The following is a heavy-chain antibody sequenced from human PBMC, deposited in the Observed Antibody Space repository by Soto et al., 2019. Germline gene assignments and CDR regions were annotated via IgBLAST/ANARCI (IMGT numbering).Heavy chain of an antibody. J-gene: IGHJ5*02. V-gene: IGHV4-4*02. CDR3: ARAVYSGYDTGWFDP. Sequence: QVQLQESGPGLEKPSGTLSLTCAVSSGSISSSNWWSWVRQPPGKGLEWIGEIYHSGSTNYNPSLKSRVTISVDKSKNQFSLKLSSVTAADTAVYYCARAVYSGYDTGWFDPWGQGTLVTVSS. CDR2: IYHSGST. CDR1: SGSISSSNW. D-gene: IGHD5-12*01.